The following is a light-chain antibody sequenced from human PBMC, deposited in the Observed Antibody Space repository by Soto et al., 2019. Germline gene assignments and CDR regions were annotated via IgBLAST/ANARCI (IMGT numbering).Light chain of an antibody. J-gene: IGKJ1*01. CDR3: QQYGSSSWT. Sequence: EIVLTQTPATRSLYPGERATLSCRARQTVRSDLAWYQQKPGQAPRLLIYDASRRASGIPDRFSGAGSGTDFTLTISRLEPEDFAVYYCQQYGSSSWTFGQGTKVDIK. CDR1: QTVRSD. CDR2: DAS. V-gene: IGKV3-20*01.